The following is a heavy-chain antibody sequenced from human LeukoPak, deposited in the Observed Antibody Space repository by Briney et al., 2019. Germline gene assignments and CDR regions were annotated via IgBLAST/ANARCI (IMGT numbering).Heavy chain of an antibody. J-gene: IGHJ3*02. CDR3: TRDRNDYGDPDAFDI. D-gene: IGHD4-17*01. Sequence: GGSLKLSCAASGFAFSDFAMNWVRQAPGKGLEWVSSITRVSTYTYYSESVQGRFTISRDNHKDLLYLQLNSLRGDDSGIYYCTRDRNDYGDPDAFDIWGQGTVVAVSS. CDR2: ITRVSTYT. V-gene: IGHV3-21*01. CDR1: GFAFSDFA.